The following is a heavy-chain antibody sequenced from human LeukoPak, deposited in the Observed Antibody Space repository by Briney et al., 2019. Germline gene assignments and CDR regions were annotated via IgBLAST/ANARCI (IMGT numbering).Heavy chain of an antibody. CDR2: INPNSGGT. J-gene: IGHJ4*02. V-gene: IGHV1-2*06. CDR3: AESLNYYDSSGYGF. CDR1: GYTFTGYY. D-gene: IGHD3-22*01. Sequence: ASVKVSCKASGYTFTGYYMHWVRQAPGQGLEWMGRINPNSGGTNYAQKFQGRVTMTRDTSIGTAYMELSRLRSDDTAVYYCAESLNYYDSSGYGFWGQGTLVTVSS.